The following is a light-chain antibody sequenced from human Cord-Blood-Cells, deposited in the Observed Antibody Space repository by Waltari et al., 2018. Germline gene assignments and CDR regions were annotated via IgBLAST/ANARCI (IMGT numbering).Light chain of an antibody. CDR1: QGISSY. V-gene: IGKV1-8*01. CDR2: AAS. Sequence: AIRMTQSPSSFSASTGDRVTITCRASQGISSYLAWYQQKPGKAPKLLIYAASTLQSGVPSRFSGSGSGTECTLTISCLQSEDSATYYCQQYYSYPRTFGQGTKVEIK. CDR3: QQYYSYPRT. J-gene: IGKJ1*01.